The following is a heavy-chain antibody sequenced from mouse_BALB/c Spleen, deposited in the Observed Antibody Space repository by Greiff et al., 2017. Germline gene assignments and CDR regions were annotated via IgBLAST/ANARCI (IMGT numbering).Heavy chain of an antibody. CDR2: IWSGGST. Sequence: VKLMESGPGLVQPSQSLSITCTVSGFSLTSYGVHWVRQSPGKGLEWLGVIWSGGSTDYNAAFISRLSISKDNSKSQVFFKMNSLQADDTAIYYGARKGLLGRDYAMDYWGQGTSVTVSS. D-gene: IGHD4-1*01. CDR3: ARKGLLGRDYAMDY. CDR1: GFSLTSYG. J-gene: IGHJ4*01. V-gene: IGHV2-4-1*01.